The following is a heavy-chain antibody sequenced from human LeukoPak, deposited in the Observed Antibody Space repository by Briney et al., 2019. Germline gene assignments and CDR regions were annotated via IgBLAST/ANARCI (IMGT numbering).Heavy chain of an antibody. CDR3: AEEGGYRYDLDNPLEY. CDR1: GFTFTNYP. J-gene: IGHJ4*02. D-gene: IGHD5-18*01. Sequence: PGGSLRLSCAASGFTFTNYPIHWVRQAPGKGLEWVAFIRYHGNDKYYADSVKGRFTISRDNSKDTLYLQINSLRSEDTAVYYCAEEGGYRYDLDNPLEYWGQGTLVTVSS. CDR2: IRYHGNDK. V-gene: IGHV3-30*02.